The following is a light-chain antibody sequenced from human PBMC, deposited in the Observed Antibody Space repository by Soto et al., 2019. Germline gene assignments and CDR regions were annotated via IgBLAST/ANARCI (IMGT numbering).Light chain of an antibody. V-gene: IGLV7-46*01. CDR3: LLSYSGARV. CDR2: DTS. Sequence: QAVVTQEPSLTVSPGGTVTLTCGSNTGAVTSGHYPCWLQQKPGQAPRTLIFDTSNKHSWTPARFSGSLLGGKAALTLSGAQPEDEAEYYCLLSYSGARVFGTGPKLTVL. J-gene: IGLJ1*01. CDR1: TGAVTSGHY.